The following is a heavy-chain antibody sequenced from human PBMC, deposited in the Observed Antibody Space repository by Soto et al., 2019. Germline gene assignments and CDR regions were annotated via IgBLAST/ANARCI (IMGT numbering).Heavy chain of an antibody. V-gene: IGHV1-46*01. CDR1: GYIFTTYS. D-gene: IGHD6-25*01. CDR2: VDPRDGST. J-gene: IGHJ4*02. CDR3: ARVRSSGREFAH. Sequence: QVQLVQSGAEMKRPGASVILSCKASGYIFTTYSIHWVRQTAGQGLEWMAKVDPRDGSTGYAQMFRGRVSKAWDTSTGTVSMEVSSLTSDDTATYYCARVRSSGREFAHWGQGTQVTVSS.